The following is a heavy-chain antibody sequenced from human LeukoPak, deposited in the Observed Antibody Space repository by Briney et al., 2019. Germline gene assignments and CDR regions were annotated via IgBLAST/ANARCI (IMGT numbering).Heavy chain of an antibody. CDR1: GYTFTKYY. CDR3: ARGYCSGGSCYSVENWFDP. J-gene: IGHJ5*02. Sequence: ASVKVSCKASGYTFTKYYMFWVRQAPAQGLEWMGRINPSSGGTDYAQKFQGRVTMTRGTSISTAYMELSRLRSDDTAMYYCARGYCSGGSCYSVENWFDPWGQGTLLTVSS. D-gene: IGHD2-15*01. CDR2: INPSSGGT. V-gene: IGHV1-2*06.